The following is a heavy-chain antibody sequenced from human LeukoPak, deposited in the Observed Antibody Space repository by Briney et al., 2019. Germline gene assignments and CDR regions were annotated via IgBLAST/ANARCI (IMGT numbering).Heavy chain of an antibody. CDR3: ATRSVTTIY. CDR2: IKSKTDGGTT. Sequence: TSGGSLRLSCAASGLTFSDAWMNWVRQAPGKWLEWVGRIKSKTDGGTTEYAAPVNGRYTISRDDSKNTLYLQMNSLKTEDTAVYYCATRSVTTIYWGQGTLVTVSS. CDR1: GLTFSDAW. D-gene: IGHD4-17*01. V-gene: IGHV3-15*01. J-gene: IGHJ4*02.